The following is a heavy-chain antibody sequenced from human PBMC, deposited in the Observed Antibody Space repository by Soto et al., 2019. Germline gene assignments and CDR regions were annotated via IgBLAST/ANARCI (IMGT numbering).Heavy chain of an antibody. V-gene: IGHV4-30-2*01. J-gene: IGHJ4*02. CDR2: IYHSGST. CDR1: GGSISSGGYS. Sequence: SETLSLTCAVSGGSISSGGYSWSWIRQPPGKGLEWIGYIYHSGSTYYNPSLKSRVTISVDRSKNQFSLKLSSVTAADTAVYYCAKCITALGPIDYWGQGTLVTV. CDR3: AKCITALGPIDY. D-gene: IGHD6-6*01.